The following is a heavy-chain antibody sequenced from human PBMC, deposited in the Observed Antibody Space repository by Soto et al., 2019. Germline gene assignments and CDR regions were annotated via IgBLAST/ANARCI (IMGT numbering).Heavy chain of an antibody. Sequence: EVQLLESGGGLVQPGGSLRLSCAAYGFTFSSYAMSWVRQAPGKGLEWVSAISGSGGSTYYADSVKGRFTISRDNSKNTLYLQMNSLRAEDTAVYYCALSPTTVTTTLDYWGQGTLVTVSS. V-gene: IGHV3-23*01. J-gene: IGHJ4*02. CDR1: GFTFSSYA. CDR2: ISGSGGST. CDR3: ALSPTTVTTTLDY. D-gene: IGHD4-17*01.